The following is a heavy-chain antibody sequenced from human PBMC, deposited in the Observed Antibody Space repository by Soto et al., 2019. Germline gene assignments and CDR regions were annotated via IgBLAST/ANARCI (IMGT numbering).Heavy chain of an antibody. CDR1: GGTFRRYT. V-gene: IGHV1-69*06. J-gene: IGHJ4*02. D-gene: IGHD4-17*01. Sequence: GSSVKVSCKVSGGTFRRYTINWVRQAPGQGLEWMGGIIAVFGTATYAQKFQGRVTITADKSTSTAYMELISLRSEDTAMYYCARECPTDSGDYGKYLDDWGKGTLVTVSS. CDR2: IIAVFGTA. CDR3: ARECPTDSGDYGKYLDD.